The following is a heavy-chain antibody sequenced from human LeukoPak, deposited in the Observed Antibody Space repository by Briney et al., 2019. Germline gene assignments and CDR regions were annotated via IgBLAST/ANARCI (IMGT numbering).Heavy chain of an antibody. CDR2: ISGSGGST. Sequence: GGSLRLSCAASGFTFSSYAMSWVRQAPGKGLEWVSAISGSGGSTYYADSVKGRFTISRDNSKNTLYLQMNSLRAEDTAVYYCAKPEGFDPFYNYYYGMDVWGQGTLVTVSS. CDR3: AKPEGFDPFYNYYYGMDV. V-gene: IGHV3-23*01. D-gene: IGHD3-9*01. CDR1: GFTFSSYA. J-gene: IGHJ6*02.